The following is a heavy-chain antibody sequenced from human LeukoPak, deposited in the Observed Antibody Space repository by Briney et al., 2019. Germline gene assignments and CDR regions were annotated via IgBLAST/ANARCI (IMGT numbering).Heavy chain of an antibody. D-gene: IGHD2-15*01. Sequence: GGSLRLSCAASGVTFSSYAMSWVRQAPGKGLEWVSAISGSGDSTYYADSVKGRFTISRDNSKNTLYLQMNSLRAEDTAVYYCAKEIGYCSGGSCYSIAFDIWGQGTMVTVSS. V-gene: IGHV3-23*01. CDR2: ISGSGDST. CDR1: GVTFSSYA. CDR3: AKEIGYCSGGSCYSIAFDI. J-gene: IGHJ3*02.